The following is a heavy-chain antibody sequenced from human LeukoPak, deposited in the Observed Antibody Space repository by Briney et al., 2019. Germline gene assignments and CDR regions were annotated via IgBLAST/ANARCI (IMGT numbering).Heavy chain of an antibody. CDR1: GCSITSTNY. V-gene: IGHV4-4*02. Sequence: PSGTLSLTCGVSGCSITSTNYWTWVRQPPGNGLEWIGEVNLQGSTNYNPSLMGRVAISVDMSENHISLQLTSVTAADTAVYYCAREGGPYRPLDYSGQGTLVTVSS. J-gene: IGHJ4*02. CDR3: AREGGPYRPLDY. CDR2: VNLQGST.